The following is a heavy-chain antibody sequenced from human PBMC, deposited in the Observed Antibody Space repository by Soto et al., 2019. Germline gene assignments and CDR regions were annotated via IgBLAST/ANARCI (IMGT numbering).Heavy chain of an antibody. Sequence: ASVKVSCKASGYTFTSYGISWVRQAPGQGLEWMGWISAYNGNTNYAQKLQGRVTMTTDTSTSTAYMELRSLRSDDTAVYYCARDRLLLAAAGLFDYWGQGTLVTVS. V-gene: IGHV1-18*01. CDR2: ISAYNGNT. J-gene: IGHJ4*02. CDR1: GYTFTSYG. CDR3: ARDRLLLAAAGLFDY. D-gene: IGHD6-13*01.